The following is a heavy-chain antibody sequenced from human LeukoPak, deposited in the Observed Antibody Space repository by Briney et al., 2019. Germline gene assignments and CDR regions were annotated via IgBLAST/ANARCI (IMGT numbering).Heavy chain of an antibody. CDR3: ARWSRVAAAGTVVNWFDS. CDR2: INPNSGGT. CDR1: GYTFTGYY. J-gene: IGHJ5*01. V-gene: IGHV1-2*02. D-gene: IGHD6-25*01. Sequence: GASVKVSCKASGYTFTGYYMHWVRQAPGQGLEWMGWINPNSGGTNYAQKFQGRVTMTRDTSISTAYMELSRLRSDDTAVYFCARWSRVAAAGTVVNWFDSWGQGTLVIVSS.